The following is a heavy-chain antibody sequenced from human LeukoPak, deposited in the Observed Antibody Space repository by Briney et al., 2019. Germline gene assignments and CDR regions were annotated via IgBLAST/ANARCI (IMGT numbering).Heavy chain of an antibody. CDR3: VRDLEHYFDS. J-gene: IGHJ4*02. Sequence: GGSLRLSCAASGFTFSSYGMHWVRQAPGKGLEWVAVIWYDGSDKYYADSVKGRFTIPRDNSKNTLYLQMNSLRAEDTAVYYCVRDLEHYFDSWGQGTLVTVSS. CDR2: IWYDGSDK. CDR1: GFTFSSYG. V-gene: IGHV3-33*01.